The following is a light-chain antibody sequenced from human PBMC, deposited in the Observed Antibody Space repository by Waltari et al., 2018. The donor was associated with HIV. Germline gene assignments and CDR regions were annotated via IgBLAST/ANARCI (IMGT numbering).Light chain of an antibody. CDR3: CSYAGTYTYVL. Sequence: QSALTQPRSVSGSPGQSVTISCTGTSSDVGGYDSVSWYLQHPGKVPKLIIYEVIKRPSGVPDRFSGSKSGNTASLIISGLQTEDEADYFCCSYAGTYTYVLFGGGTKLTVL. CDR1: SSDVGGYDS. CDR2: EVI. V-gene: IGLV2-11*01. J-gene: IGLJ3*02.